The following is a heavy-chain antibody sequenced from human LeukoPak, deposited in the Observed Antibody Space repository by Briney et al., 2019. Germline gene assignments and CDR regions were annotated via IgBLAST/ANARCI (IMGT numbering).Heavy chain of an antibody. Sequence: GASVKVSCKASGYTFTSYGISWVRQAPGQGLEWMGWISAYNGNSNYAQKLQGRVSMTTDTSTSTAYMELRSLRSDDTAVYYCARALGKQWLDAFDIWGQGAMVTVSS. J-gene: IGHJ3*02. V-gene: IGHV1-18*01. CDR1: GYTFTSYG. CDR2: ISAYNGNS. CDR3: ARALGKQWLDAFDI. D-gene: IGHD6-19*01.